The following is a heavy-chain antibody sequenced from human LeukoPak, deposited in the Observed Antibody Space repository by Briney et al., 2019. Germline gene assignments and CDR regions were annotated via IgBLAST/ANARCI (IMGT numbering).Heavy chain of an antibody. Sequence: ASVKVSCKASGYTFTGYYMHWVRQAPGQGLEWMGWINPNSGNTNYAQKFQGRVTMTTETFTSTADMEVTSLRSDDTAAYYCARGVGNEGLTIWGQGTLVTVSS. V-gene: IGHV1-2*02. CDR3: ARGVGNEGLTI. D-gene: IGHD1-26*01. CDR2: INPNSGNT. CDR1: GYTFTGYY. J-gene: IGHJ3*02.